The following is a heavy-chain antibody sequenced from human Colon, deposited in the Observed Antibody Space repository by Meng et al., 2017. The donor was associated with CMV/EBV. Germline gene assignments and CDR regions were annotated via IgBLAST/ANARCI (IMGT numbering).Heavy chain of an antibody. D-gene: IGHD6-13*01. CDR3: ARIIEDSRSSAWYYYFDS. J-gene: IGHJ4*02. CDR2: NIPIFGAP. CDR1: FSTFA. Sequence: FSTFAVSWLRQAPGQGLEWLGGNIPIFGAPDYAQRFQGRVTISTDEPTTTAYMELSSLRSEDTAVYYCARIIEDSRSSAWYYYFDSWGQGTLVTVSS. V-gene: IGHV1-69*05.